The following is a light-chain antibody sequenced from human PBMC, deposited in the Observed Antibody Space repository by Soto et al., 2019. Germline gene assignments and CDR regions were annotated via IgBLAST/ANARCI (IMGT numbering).Light chain of an antibody. CDR1: SSNIGSNT. CDR3: AAWDDSRNSPVV. Sequence: QSVLTQPPSASGTPGQRVTISCSGSSSNIGSNTVNWYQQLPGTAPKLLIYSNNQRPSGVPDRFSGSKSGTSASLAISGLQPEDEDDYYYAAWDDSRNSPVVFGGGTQLTVL. J-gene: IGLJ2*01. CDR2: SNN. V-gene: IGLV1-44*01.